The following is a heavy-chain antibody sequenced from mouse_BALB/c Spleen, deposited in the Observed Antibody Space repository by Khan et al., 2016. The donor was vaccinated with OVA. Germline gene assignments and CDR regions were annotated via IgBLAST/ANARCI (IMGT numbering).Heavy chain of an antibody. J-gene: IGHJ3*01. CDR2: INPSNGYT. V-gene: IGHV1-4*01. D-gene: IGHD2-14*01. CDR3: ARGGTYYRSGGWFSY. Sequence: QVQLQQSGAELARPGASVKMSCKASGYTFTTYTMHWVKQRPGQGLEWIGYINPSNGYTNYNQKFKDKSTLTADKSSSTAYMQLSSLTSDYSVVYYCARGGTYYRSGGWFSYWGQGTLVSVSA. CDR1: GYTFTTYT.